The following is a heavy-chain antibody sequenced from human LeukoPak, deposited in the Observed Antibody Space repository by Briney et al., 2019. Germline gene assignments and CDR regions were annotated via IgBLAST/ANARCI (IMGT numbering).Heavy chain of an antibody. D-gene: IGHD4-23*01. CDR2: LYSGGTT. J-gene: IGHJ4*02. Sequence: PGGSLRLSCVASGLAVSDNYMSWVRQAPGKRPEWVSVLYSGGTTHYADSVKGRFTVSRDNSKNTLFLQMNSLGVEDTAVYYCARMFGGNGPDYWGQGTLVIVSS. V-gene: IGHV3-53*01. CDR3: ARMFGGNGPDY. CDR1: GLAVSDNY.